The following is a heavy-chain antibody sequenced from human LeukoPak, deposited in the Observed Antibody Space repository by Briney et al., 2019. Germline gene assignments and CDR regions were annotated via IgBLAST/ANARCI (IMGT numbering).Heavy chain of an antibody. J-gene: IGHJ4*02. V-gene: IGHV4-34*01. CDR1: GGPFSGDY. CDR2: INHSGST. Sequence: PSETLSLTCAVYGGPFSGDYWSWIRQPPGKGLEWIGEINHSGSTNYNPSLKSRVTISVDTSKNQFSLKLSSVTAADTAVYYCARDVVTPSDYWGQGTLVTVSS. CDR3: ARDVVTPSDY. D-gene: IGHD4-23*01.